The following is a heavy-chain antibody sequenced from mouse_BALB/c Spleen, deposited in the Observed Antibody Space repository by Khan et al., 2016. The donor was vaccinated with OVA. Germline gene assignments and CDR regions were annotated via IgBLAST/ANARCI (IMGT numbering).Heavy chain of an antibody. D-gene: IGHD2-1*01. V-gene: IGHV5-9-3*01. CDR1: GFTFSSYA. CDR2: ISSGGSYT. Sequence: EVELVESGAGLVKPGGSLKLSCAASGFTFSSYAMSWVRQTPEKRLEWIATISSGGSYTYYPDSVKGRFTISRDNANNTLYLQMSSLRSEDTAMYSCASHGGYVNYGGFAYWGQGTLVTVSA. CDR3: ASHGGYVNYGGFAY. J-gene: IGHJ3*01.